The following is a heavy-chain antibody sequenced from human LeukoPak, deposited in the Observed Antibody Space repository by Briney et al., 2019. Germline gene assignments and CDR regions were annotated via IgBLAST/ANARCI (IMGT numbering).Heavy chain of an antibody. Sequence: GGSQRLSCAASGFTFSSYWMSWVRQAPGKGLECVANIKQDGSEKYYVDSVKGRFTISRDNAKNSLYLQMNSLRAEDTAVYYCARLRYSSSWRDAFDIWGQGTMVTVSS. CDR2: IKQDGSEK. V-gene: IGHV3-7*01. J-gene: IGHJ3*02. CDR3: ARLRYSSSWRDAFDI. D-gene: IGHD6-13*01. CDR1: GFTFSSYW.